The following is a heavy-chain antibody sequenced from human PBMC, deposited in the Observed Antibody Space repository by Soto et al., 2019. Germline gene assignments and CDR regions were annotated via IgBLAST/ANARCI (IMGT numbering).Heavy chain of an antibody. J-gene: IGHJ4*02. CDR2: IYHSGST. CDR3: ARYSIAARRGIDY. D-gene: IGHD6-6*01. V-gene: IGHV4-30-2*01. Sequence: QLQLQESGSGLVKPSQTLSLTCAVSGGSISSGGHSWSLIRQPPGKGLEWIGYIYHSGSTYYNPSLKSRVTISVDRSKNQFPLKLSSVTAADTAVYYCARYSIAARRGIDYWGQGTLVTVSS. CDR1: GGSISSGGHS.